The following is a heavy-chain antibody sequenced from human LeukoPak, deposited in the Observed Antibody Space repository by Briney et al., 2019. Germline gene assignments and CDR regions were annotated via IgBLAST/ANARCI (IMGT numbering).Heavy chain of an antibody. CDR3: AKSGYQLLAGNWFDP. D-gene: IGHD2-2*01. V-gene: IGHV3-30*18. Sequence: GGSQRLSCAASGFTFSTYGMHWVRQAPGKGLEWVAVISYDGSNKNYADSVKGRFTISRDNSRNTLDLQMNSLRPEDTAVYYCAKSGYQLLAGNWFDPWGQGTLVTVSS. J-gene: IGHJ5*02. CDR2: ISYDGSNK. CDR1: GFTFSTYG.